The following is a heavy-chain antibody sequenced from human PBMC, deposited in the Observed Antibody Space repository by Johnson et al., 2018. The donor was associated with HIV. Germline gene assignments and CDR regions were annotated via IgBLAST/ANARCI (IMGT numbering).Heavy chain of an antibody. V-gene: IGHV3-30*02. Sequence: QVQVVESGGGVVQPGGSLRLSCAASGFTFSNYGIHWVRQAPGKGLEWVAFIQYDGNHENYIDSVKGRFTISRDNSKNTLYLQMNSLRPEDTAVYYCATERAVVSANAFDIWGQGTMVTVSS. CDR2: IQYDGNHE. CDR1: GFTFSNYG. D-gene: IGHD4-23*01. CDR3: ATERAVVSANAFDI. J-gene: IGHJ3*02.